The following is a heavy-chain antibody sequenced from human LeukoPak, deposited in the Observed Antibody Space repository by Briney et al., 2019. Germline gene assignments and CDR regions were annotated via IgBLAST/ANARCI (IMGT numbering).Heavy chain of an antibody. J-gene: IGHJ4*02. V-gene: IGHV3-21*01. Sequence: GGSLRLSCAASRFIFSSYNMNWVRQVPGKGLEWVSSIRSSSNNVSYGDSMKGRFTISRDNAKNSLYLQMNSLRAEDTAVYYCARGDADFDYWGQGTLVTVSS. CDR3: ARGDADFDY. CDR2: IRSSSNNV. CDR1: RFIFSSYN.